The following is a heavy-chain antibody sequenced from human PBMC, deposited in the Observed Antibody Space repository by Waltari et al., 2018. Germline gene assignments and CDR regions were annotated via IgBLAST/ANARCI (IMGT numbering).Heavy chain of an antibody. CDR2: LSGSGGST. CDR1: GFTFSSYA. Sequence: EVQLLESGGGLVQPGGSLRLSCAASGFTFSSYAMSWVRQAPGKGLEWVSALSGSGGSTYYADSVKGRFTISRDNSKNTLYLQMNSLRAEDTAVYYCAKTHRKNTVTTLYYFDYWGQGTLVTVSS. V-gene: IGHV3-23*01. D-gene: IGHD4-17*01. J-gene: IGHJ4*02. CDR3: AKTHRKNTVTTLYYFDY.